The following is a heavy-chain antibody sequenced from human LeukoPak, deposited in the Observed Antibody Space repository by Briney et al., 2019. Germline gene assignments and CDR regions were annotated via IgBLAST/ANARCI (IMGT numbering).Heavy chain of an antibody. J-gene: IGHJ4*02. CDR1: GGSVSSGSYY. CDR3: ARRIAVAGGGFDY. V-gene: IGHV4-61*01. CDR2: IYYSGST. Sequence: SETLSLTCTVSGGSVSSGSYYWSWIRQPPGTGLEWIGYIYYSGSTNYNPSLKSRVTISVDTSKNQFSLKLSSVTAADTAVYYCARRIAVAGGGFDYWGQGTLVTVSS. D-gene: IGHD6-19*01.